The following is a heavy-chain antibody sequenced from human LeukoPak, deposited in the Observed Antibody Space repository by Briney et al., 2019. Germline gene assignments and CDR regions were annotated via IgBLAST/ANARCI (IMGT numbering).Heavy chain of an antibody. J-gene: IGHJ6*03. CDR1: GDSFSSYSAA. D-gene: IGHD1-7*01. CDR3: ARDASITGTTSRGDYDCYYYMDF. V-gene: IGHV6-1*01. Sequence: SQTPSLTCAISGDSFSSYSAAWNWQGQSQSRGLEWLVRTCYRSKWYKDYVVSVKSRISINPDTSKNQVSLQLNSVTPEDTAVYYCARDASITGTTSRGDYDCYYYMDFWGKGTTVTVSS. CDR2: TCYRSKWYK.